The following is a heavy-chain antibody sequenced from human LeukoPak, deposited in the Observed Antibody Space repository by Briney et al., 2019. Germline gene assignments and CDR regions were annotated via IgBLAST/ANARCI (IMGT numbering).Heavy chain of an antibody. J-gene: IGHJ5*02. D-gene: IGHD2-2*01. CDR1: GYTFTGYY. V-gene: IGHV1-2*02. Sequence: GASVKVSCKASGYTFTGYYMHWVRQAPGQGLEWMGWINPNSGGTNYAQKFQGRVTMTRDTSISTAYMELSRLRSDDTAVYYCARDKGPEVVPAALSNWFDPWGQGTLVTVSS. CDR3: ARDKGPEVVPAALSNWFDP. CDR2: INPNSGGT.